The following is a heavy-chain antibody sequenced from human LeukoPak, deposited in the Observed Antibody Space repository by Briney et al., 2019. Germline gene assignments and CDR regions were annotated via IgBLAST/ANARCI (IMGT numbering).Heavy chain of an antibody. J-gene: IGHJ4*02. Sequence: PGGSLRLSCAASGFTFSSSAMSWVRQASGKGLEWVSAISGSGGSTYYADSVKGRFTISRDNSKNALYLQMNSLRAEDTAVYYCAKPPHFGVAYWGQGTLVTVSS. CDR3: AKPPHFGVAY. CDR1: GFTFSSSA. V-gene: IGHV3-23*01. D-gene: IGHD3-3*01. CDR2: ISGSGGST.